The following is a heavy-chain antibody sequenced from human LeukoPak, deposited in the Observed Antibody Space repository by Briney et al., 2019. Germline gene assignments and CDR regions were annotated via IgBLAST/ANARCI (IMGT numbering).Heavy chain of an antibody. Sequence: ASVKVSCKASGYTFTSYGISWVRQAPGQGLEWMGWINPNSGGTNYAQKFQGRVTMTRDTSISTAYMELSRLRSDDTAVYYCARGLEIDIWGQGTMVTVSS. CDR2: INPNSGGT. CDR3: ARGLEIDI. D-gene: IGHD1-1*01. J-gene: IGHJ3*02. CDR1: GYTFTSYG. V-gene: IGHV1-2*02.